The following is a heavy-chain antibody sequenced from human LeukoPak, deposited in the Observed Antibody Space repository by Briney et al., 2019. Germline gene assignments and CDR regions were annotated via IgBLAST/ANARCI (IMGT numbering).Heavy chain of an antibody. CDR1: GFIFSSYW. V-gene: IGHV3-23*03. CDR3: ARCGSDYDGGAFDI. Sequence: GGSLRLSCAASGFIFSSYWMTWVRQAPGKGLEWVLVIYSDSRTYYADSVRGRFTISRDNSNNTLHLQMNSLRGEDTAVYYCARCGSDYDGGAFDIWGQGTMVTVSS. J-gene: IGHJ3*02. CDR2: IYSDSRT. D-gene: IGHD2-21*02.